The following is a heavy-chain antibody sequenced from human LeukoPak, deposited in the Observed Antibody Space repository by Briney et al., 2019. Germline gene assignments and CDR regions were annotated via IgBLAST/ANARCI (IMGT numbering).Heavy chain of an antibody. D-gene: IGHD3-10*01. CDR2: IYTSGST. CDR3: ARDGVPRSGSYYKTLGDFDY. J-gene: IGHJ4*02. V-gene: IGHV4-61*02. CDR1: GGSISSGSYY. Sequence: KPSQTLSLTCTVSGGSISSGSYYWSWIRQPAGKGLEWIGRIYTSGSTNYNPSLKSRVTISVDTSKNQFSLKLSSVTAADTAVYYCARDGVPRSGSYYKTLGDFDYWGQGTLVTVSS.